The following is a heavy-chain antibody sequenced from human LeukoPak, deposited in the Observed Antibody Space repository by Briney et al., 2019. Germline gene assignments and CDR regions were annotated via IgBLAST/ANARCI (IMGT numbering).Heavy chain of an antibody. Sequence: GGSLRLSCTASGFTFGVYAMSWFRQAPGKGLEWVGFIRSKAYGGTTEYAASVKGRFTISRDDSKSIAYLQMNSLKTEDTAVYYCTRGYCSGGSCYSPFDYWGQGTLVTVSS. CDR3: TRGYCSGGSCYSPFDY. J-gene: IGHJ4*02. D-gene: IGHD2-15*01. CDR1: GFTFGVYA. V-gene: IGHV3-49*03. CDR2: IRSKAYGGTT.